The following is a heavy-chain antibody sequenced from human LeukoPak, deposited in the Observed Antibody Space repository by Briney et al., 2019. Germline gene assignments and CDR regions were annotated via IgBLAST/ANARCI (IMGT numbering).Heavy chain of an antibody. Sequence: AGGSLRLSCAASGFTFSSYAMHWVRQAPGKGLEWVAVISYDGSNKYYADSVEGRITISRDNSKNTLYLQMNSLRAEDTAVYYCAKNGRAPIYYYYGMDVWGQGTTVTVSS. CDR2: ISYDGSNK. CDR1: GFTFSSYA. V-gene: IGHV3-30*04. CDR3: AKNGRAPIYYYYGMDV. J-gene: IGHJ6*02. D-gene: IGHD2-15*01.